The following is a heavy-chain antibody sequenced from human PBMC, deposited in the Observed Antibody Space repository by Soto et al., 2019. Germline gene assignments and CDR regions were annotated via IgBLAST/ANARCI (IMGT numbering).Heavy chain of an antibody. J-gene: IGHJ4*02. CDR1: GYTFSTYW. CDR3: ARDWLSYEGNYLGY. V-gene: IGHV3-74*01. D-gene: IGHD2-21*01. Sequence: EVQLVESGGGLVQPGGSLRLSCAASGYTFSTYWMHWVRQAPGKGLVWVSRINSDGSDTDYADSVKGRFTISRDNAKSVLYLQMDSLGAEDTAVYYCARDWLSYEGNYLGYWGQGTLVTVSS. CDR2: INSDGSDT.